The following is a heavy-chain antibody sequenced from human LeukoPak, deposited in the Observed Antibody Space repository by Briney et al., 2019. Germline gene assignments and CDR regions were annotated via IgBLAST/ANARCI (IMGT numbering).Heavy chain of an antibody. CDR1: GFIFSNYW. Sequence: GGSLRLSCAASGFIFSNYWMTWVRQAPGRGLEWVANIKQDGSEQYYVDSVKGRFTISRDNAKNSLYLQMNSLRAEDTAVYYCARDRRDGSTIGRFDYWGQGTLVTVSS. J-gene: IGHJ4*02. CDR2: IKQDGSEQ. V-gene: IGHV3-7*04. D-gene: IGHD5-24*01. CDR3: ARDRRDGSTIGRFDY.